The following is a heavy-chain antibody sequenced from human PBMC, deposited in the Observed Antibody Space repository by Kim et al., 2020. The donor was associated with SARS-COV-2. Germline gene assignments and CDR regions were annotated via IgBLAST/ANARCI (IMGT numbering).Heavy chain of an antibody. J-gene: IGHJ3*02. Sequence: SVKVSCKASGGTFSSYAISWVRQAPGQGLEWMGRIIPILGIANYAQKFQGRVTITADKSTSTAYMELSSLRSEDTAVYYCATGGSGSYYRYDAFDIWGQGTMVTVSS. CDR3: ATGGSGSYYRYDAFDI. CDR1: GGTFSSYA. D-gene: IGHD1-26*01. V-gene: IGHV1-69*04. CDR2: IIPILGIA.